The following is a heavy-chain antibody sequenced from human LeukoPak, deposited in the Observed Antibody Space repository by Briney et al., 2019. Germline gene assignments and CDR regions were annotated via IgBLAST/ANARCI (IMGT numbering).Heavy chain of an antibody. J-gene: IGHJ3*02. CDR3: ARENYYDSSGYSTLNDAFDI. CDR1: GGSISSGGYY. D-gene: IGHD3-22*01. Sequence: SETLSLTCTVSGGSISSGGYYWSWIRQHPGKGLEWIGYIYYSGSTYYNPSLKSRVTISVDTSKNQFSLKLSSVTAADTAVYYCARENYYDSSGYSTLNDAFDIWGQGTMVTVSS. V-gene: IGHV4-31*03. CDR2: IYYSGST.